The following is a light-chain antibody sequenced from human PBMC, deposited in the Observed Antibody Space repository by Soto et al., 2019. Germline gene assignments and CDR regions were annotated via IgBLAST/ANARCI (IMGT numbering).Light chain of an antibody. CDR2: VAS. CDR1: QSVSRSY. V-gene: IGKV3-20*01. Sequence: EVVLTQSPGTLSLSPGERATLSCRASQSVSRSYLAWYQQKPGQSPRLLIYVASSRATGIPDRFSDSGSGTDFTLTISRLEPEDFAMYYCQQYGSSPYTFGQGTKLEIK. CDR3: QQYGSSPYT. J-gene: IGKJ2*01.